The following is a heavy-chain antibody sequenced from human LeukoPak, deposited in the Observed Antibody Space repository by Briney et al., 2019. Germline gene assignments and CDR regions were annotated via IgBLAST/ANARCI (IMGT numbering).Heavy chain of an antibody. CDR2: INPNSGGT. Sequence: ASVKVACQASGYTFTGYYMHCVRQTPGQGLEWMGWINPNSGGTNYAQKFQGRVTITRDTSISTTNMELSRLGSDDTAVYDCARAWSYDLGYYMDVWGKGTPVTVSS. CDR1: GYTFTGYY. J-gene: IGHJ6*03. CDR3: ARAWSYDLGYYMDV. D-gene: IGHD1-26*01. V-gene: IGHV1-2*02.